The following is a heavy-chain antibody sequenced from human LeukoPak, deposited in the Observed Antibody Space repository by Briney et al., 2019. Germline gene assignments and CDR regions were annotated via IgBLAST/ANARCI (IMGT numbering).Heavy chain of an antibody. J-gene: IGHJ6*03. CDR3: AKGADYYYYYMDV. Sequence: GGSLRLSCAAFGFTIVDKYMAWVRQAPGKGLEWVSVIYSGGKTFYADSVKGRFSISRDTSNNMVYHQLNSLRVEDTAVYYCAKGADYYYYYMDVWGKGTTVTVSS. CDR2: IYSGGKT. D-gene: IGHD6-19*01. V-gene: IGHV3-66*01. CDR1: GFTIVDKY.